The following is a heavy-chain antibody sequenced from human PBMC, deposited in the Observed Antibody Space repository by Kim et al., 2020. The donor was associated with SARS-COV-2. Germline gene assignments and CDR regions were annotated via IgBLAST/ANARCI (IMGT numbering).Heavy chain of an antibody. J-gene: IGHJ6*01. V-gene: IGHV3-11*01. Sequence: GGSLRLSCAASGFPFGDKYMSWIRQAPGKGLEWVSYISSSGTNIFYADSVKGRFTVSRDNARNTLYLEMNSLGAEDTAVYYCAKENDCPSTHCHYY. D-gene: IGHD2-2*01. CDR1: GFPFGDKY. CDR2: ISSSGTNI. CDR3: AKENDCPSTHCHYY.